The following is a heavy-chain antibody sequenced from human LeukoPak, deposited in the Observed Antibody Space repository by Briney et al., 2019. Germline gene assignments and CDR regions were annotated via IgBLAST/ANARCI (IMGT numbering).Heavy chain of an antibody. Sequence: PGGSLRLSCAASGFTFSSYWMHWVRQASGKGLEWVANKKEDGSEKYYVDSVKGRFTISRDNAEKSLYLQMNSLRAEDTAVYYCARDTGLRNTVFGHRGVYFDYWGQGTLVTVSS. D-gene: IGHD3-3*01. CDR2: KKEDGSEK. J-gene: IGHJ4*02. CDR1: GFTFSSYW. V-gene: IGHV3-7*04. CDR3: ARDTGLRNTVFGHRGVYFDY.